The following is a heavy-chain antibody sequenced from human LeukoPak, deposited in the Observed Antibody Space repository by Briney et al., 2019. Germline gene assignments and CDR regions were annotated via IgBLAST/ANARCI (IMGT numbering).Heavy chain of an antibody. D-gene: IGHD6-13*01. J-gene: IGHJ4*02. V-gene: IGHV3-23*01. CDR2: ISGSGGST. Sequence: GGSLRLSCAASGFTFSSFAMNWVPQAPGKGLEWVSGISGSGGSTYYADSVKGRFTISRDNSKNTLYVQMNSLRAEDTAVYYCARLYSSTWENYFDYWVQGTLVTVSS. CDR3: ARLYSSTWENYFDY. CDR1: GFTFSSFA.